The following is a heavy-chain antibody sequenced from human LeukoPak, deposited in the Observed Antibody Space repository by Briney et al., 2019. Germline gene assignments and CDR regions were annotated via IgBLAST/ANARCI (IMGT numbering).Heavy chain of an antibody. CDR1: GYTFTGYY. V-gene: IGHV1-2*04. Sequence: ASVKVSCKASGYTFTGYYMHWVRQAPGQGLEWMGWFNPNSGGTNYAQKFQGWVTMTRDTSISTAYMELSRLRSDDTAVYYCARVAYGDYEDYGMDVWGQGTTVTVSS. D-gene: IGHD4-17*01. CDR2: FNPNSGGT. J-gene: IGHJ6*02. CDR3: ARVAYGDYEDYGMDV.